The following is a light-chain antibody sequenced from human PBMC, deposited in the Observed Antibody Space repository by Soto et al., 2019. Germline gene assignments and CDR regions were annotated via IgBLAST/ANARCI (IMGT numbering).Light chain of an antibody. V-gene: IGLV2-14*01. CDR2: DVS. CDR3: SSYTGSTHLHYV. J-gene: IGLJ1*01. CDR1: SSDVGGYNY. Sequence: QSALTQPASVSGSPGQSITISCTGTSSDVGGYNYVSWYQQHPGKAPKLLIYDVSNRPSGASNRFSGSKSGNTASLTISGLQAEDEADYYCSSYTGSTHLHYVFGTGTKLTVL.